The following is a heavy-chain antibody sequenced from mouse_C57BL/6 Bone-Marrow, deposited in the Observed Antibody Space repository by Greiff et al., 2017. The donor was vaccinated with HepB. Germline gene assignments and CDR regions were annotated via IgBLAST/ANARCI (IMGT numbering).Heavy chain of an antibody. CDR3: GRRTSLVSWFAY. Sequence: QVQLQQPGAEFVKPGASVKLSCKASGYTFTSYWMQWVKQRPGQGLEWIGEIDPSDSYINYNQKFKGKATLTVDTSSSTAYMQLSSLTSEDSAVYYCGRRTSLVSWFAYWGQGNRVTVSA. D-gene: IGHD2-10*02. V-gene: IGHV1-50*01. CDR2: IDPSDSYI. J-gene: IGHJ3*01. CDR1: GYTFTSYW.